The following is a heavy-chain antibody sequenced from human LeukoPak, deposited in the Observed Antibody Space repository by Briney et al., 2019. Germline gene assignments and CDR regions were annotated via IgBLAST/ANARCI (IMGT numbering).Heavy chain of an antibody. J-gene: IGHJ4*02. V-gene: IGHV3-7*01. Sequence: GGSLRLSCAASGFTFSSYWMAWVRQAPGKGLEWVANIKQDGSEKYYVDSVKGRFTISRDNAKNSLYLQMNSLRVEDTALFYCARISYYGGTPHFDYWGQGTLVTASS. D-gene: IGHD4-23*01. CDR2: IKQDGSEK. CDR3: ARISYYGGTPHFDY. CDR1: GFTFSSYW.